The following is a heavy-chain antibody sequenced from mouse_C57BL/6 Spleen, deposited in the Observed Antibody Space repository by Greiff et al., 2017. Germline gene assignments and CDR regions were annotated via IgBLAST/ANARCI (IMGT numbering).Heavy chain of an antibody. V-gene: IGHV5-4*01. CDR1: GFTFSSYA. Sequence: EVQRVESGGGLVKPGGSLKLSCAASGFTFSSYAMSWVRQTPEKRLEWVATISDGGSYTYYPDNVKGRFTISRDNAKNNLYLQMSHLKSEDTAMYYCARDKITTVVATGAMDYWGQGTSVTVSS. J-gene: IGHJ4*01. CDR3: ARDKITTVVATGAMDY. D-gene: IGHD1-1*01. CDR2: ISDGGSYT.